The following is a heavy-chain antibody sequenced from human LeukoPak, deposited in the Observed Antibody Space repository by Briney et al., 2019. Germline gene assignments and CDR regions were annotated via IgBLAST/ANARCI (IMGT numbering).Heavy chain of an antibody. Sequence: GGSLRLSCAASGFTFSSYSMNWVRQAPGKGLEWVSSISSSSSYIYYADSVKGRFTISRDNAKNSLYLQMNSLRAEDTAVYYCAKGDTAMGTIDYWGQGTLVTVSS. V-gene: IGHV3-21*04. CDR2: ISSSSSYI. J-gene: IGHJ4*02. D-gene: IGHD5-18*01. CDR1: GFTFSSYS. CDR3: AKGDTAMGTIDY.